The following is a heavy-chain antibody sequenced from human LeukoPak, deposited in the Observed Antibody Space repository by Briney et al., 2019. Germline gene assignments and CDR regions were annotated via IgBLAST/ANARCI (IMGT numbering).Heavy chain of an antibody. V-gene: IGHV1-2*02. D-gene: IGHD1-26*01. J-gene: IGHJ4*02. Sequence: ASVKVSCKASGYTFTGYYMHWVRQAPGQGLEWMGWINPNSGGTNYAQKLQGRVTMTTDTSTSTAYMELRSLRSDDTAVYYCARDRSGVSHFGYWGQGTLVTVSS. CDR3: ARDRSGVSHFGY. CDR1: GYTFTGYY. CDR2: INPNSGGT.